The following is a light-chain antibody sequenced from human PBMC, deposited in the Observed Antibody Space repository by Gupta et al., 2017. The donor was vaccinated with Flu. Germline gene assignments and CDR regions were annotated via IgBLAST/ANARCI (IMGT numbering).Light chain of an antibody. CDR2: EVS. V-gene: IGLV2-14*01. CDR3: SSYTSSSTRDVV. Sequence: QSALPQPASVSGSPGQSITISCTGTSSDVGGYTYVSWYHQHPGKAPNLMIYEVSNRLSGVANRCSGSKSGNTAAMTIAGLQAEDEADYYCSSYTSSSTRDVVFGGGTKLTVL. CDR1: SSDVGGYTY. J-gene: IGLJ2*01.